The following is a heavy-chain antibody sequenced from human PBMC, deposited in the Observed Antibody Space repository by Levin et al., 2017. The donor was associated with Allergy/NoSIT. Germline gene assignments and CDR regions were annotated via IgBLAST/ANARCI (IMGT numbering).Heavy chain of an antibody. Sequence: ASVKVSCKASGYTFTSYYMHWVRQAPGQGLEWMGIINPSGGSTSYAQKFQGRVTMTRDTSTSTVYMELSSLRSEDTAVYYCARAAGMYYDFWSQGYWGQGTLVTVSS. D-gene: IGHD3-3*01. J-gene: IGHJ4*02. CDR1: GYTFTSYY. CDR2: INPSGGST. CDR3: ARAAGMYYDFWSQGY. V-gene: IGHV1-46*01.